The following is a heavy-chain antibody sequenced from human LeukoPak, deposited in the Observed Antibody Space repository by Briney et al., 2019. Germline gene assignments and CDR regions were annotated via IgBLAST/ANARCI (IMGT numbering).Heavy chain of an antibody. Sequence: GRSLRLSCAASGFTFSNSGMHWVRQAPGKGLEWVAFMLFDGSLTYHADSVKGRFTISRDNSKNTLFLHMNSLGGEDTAVYYCARDSPVLGISWYFDLWGRGTLVTVSS. CDR3: ARDSPVLGISWYFDL. CDR2: MLFDGSLT. D-gene: IGHD1-14*01. CDR1: GFTFSNSG. J-gene: IGHJ2*01. V-gene: IGHV3-33*01.